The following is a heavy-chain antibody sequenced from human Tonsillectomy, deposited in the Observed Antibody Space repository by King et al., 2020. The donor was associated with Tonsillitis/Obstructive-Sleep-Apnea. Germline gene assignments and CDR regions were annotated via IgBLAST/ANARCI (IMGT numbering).Heavy chain of an antibody. CDR3: ERDAPPTYYDSSGDSFVAFEI. Sequence: VQLQESGPGLVKPSQTLSLTCTVSGGSISSGGYYWSWIRQHPGKGLDCIGYIYYSGSTYYNPSLKSRVTISVDTSKNQFSLKLSSVTAADTAVYYCERDAPPTYYDSSGDSFVAFEIWGQGKMVTVSS. V-gene: IGHV4-31*03. CDR1: GGSISSGGYY. J-gene: IGHJ3*02. D-gene: IGHD3-22*01. CDR2: IYYSGST.